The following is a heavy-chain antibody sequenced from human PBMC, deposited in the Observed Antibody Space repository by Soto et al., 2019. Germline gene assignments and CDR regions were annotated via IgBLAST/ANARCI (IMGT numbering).Heavy chain of an antibody. CDR3: AKGSHLVVGLITIDY. CDR1: GFTFSSYG. Sequence: PGGSLRLSCAASGFTFSSYGMHWVRQAPGKGLEWVAVISYDGSNKYYADSVKGRFTISRDNSKNTLYLQMNSLRAEDTAVYYCAKGSHLVVGLITIDYWGQGTLVTVSS. CDR2: ISYDGSNK. V-gene: IGHV3-30*18. D-gene: IGHD2-15*01. J-gene: IGHJ4*02.